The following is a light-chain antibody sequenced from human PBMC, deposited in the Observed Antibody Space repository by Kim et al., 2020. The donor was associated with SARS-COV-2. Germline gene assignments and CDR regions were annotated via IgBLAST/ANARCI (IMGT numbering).Light chain of an antibody. Sequence: SVTNSCTGTSSDVGAYNYVSWYQQHPGKAPKLMIYEVTKRPSGVPDRFSGSKSDNTASLTVSGLQAEDEAEYYCSSHGGSNNFYVFGTGTKVTVL. V-gene: IGLV2-8*01. CDR1: SSDVGAYNY. J-gene: IGLJ1*01. CDR2: EVT. CDR3: SSHGGSNNFYV.